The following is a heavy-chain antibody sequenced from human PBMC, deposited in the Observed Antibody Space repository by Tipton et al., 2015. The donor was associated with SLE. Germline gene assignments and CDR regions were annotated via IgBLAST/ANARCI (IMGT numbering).Heavy chain of an antibody. V-gene: IGHV4-59*11. D-gene: IGHD4-17*01. J-gene: IGHJ2*01. CDR1: GASISSHY. CDR2: IFHTGKT. Sequence: TLSLTCSVSGASISSHYWTWIRQTPGKGLEYIGYIFHTGKTNYNDSLKSRVSMSIDASTNQVSLRLSSVTAADTAVYYCARGSDGEYVRYFDVWGRGNLVTVSS. CDR3: ARGSDGEYVRYFDV.